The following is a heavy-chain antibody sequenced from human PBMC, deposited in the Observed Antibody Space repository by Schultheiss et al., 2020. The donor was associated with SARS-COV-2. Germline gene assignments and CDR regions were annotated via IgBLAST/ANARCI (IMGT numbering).Heavy chain of an antibody. D-gene: IGHD1-26*01. Sequence: SCTVSGGSISSGDYYWSWIRQHPGKGLEWIGYIFYSGITYYNPSLKSRVSISMDPSKNQFSLKLSSVTAADTAEYYCATTSGSYYHNWGQGTLVTVSS. J-gene: IGHJ4*02. CDR1: GGSISSGDYY. CDR2: IFYSGIT. CDR3: ATTSGSYYHN. V-gene: IGHV4-31*03.